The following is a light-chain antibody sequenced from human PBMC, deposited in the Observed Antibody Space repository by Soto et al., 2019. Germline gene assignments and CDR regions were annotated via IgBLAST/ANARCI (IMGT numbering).Light chain of an antibody. Sequence: EIVLTQSPATLSLSPGERATLSCRASQSVSSYLAWYQQKPGQAPRLLIYDASNRATGIPARFSGSGSGTDFTPTISSLEPEDSAVYYCHQRSNWPPSFGPGTKVDIK. J-gene: IGKJ3*01. CDR2: DAS. V-gene: IGKV3-11*01. CDR1: QSVSSY. CDR3: HQRSNWPPS.